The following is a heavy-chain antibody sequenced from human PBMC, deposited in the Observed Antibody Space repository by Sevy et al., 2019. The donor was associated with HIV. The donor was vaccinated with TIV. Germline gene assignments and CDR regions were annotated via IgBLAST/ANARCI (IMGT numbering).Heavy chain of an antibody. V-gene: IGHV3-73*01. D-gene: IGHD2-2*01. CDR1: GFTFSGSA. Sequence: GGSLRLSCAASGFTFSGSAMHWVRQAPGKGLEWVGRIRSKTNNYATEYGGSVKGRFTIARDDSKNKAYLQMNSLKIADTAVYYCTRRVGSTSEIDYWGQGTLVTVSS. J-gene: IGHJ4*02. CDR3: TRRVGSTSEIDY. CDR2: IRSKTNNYAT.